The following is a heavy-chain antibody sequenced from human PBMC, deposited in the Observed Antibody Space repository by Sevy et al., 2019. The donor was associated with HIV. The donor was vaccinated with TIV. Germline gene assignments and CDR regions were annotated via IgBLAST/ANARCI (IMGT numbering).Heavy chain of an antibody. CDR1: GDTVSSDSAA. Sequence: QSQTLSLTCAISGDTVSSDSAAWNWIRQSPARGLEWLGRTYYRSTWHKDYGTSLNSRMTINPVTSKNQFSLQLKSVTPEETAIFYCARDHNFVLDFWGQGILVTVSS. J-gene: IGHJ4*02. V-gene: IGHV6-1*01. CDR3: ARDHNFVLDF. D-gene: IGHD1-20*01. CDR2: TYYRSTWHK.